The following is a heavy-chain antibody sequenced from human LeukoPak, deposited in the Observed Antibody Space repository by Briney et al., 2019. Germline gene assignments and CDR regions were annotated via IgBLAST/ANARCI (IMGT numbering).Heavy chain of an antibody. Sequence: GGSLRLSCAASGFTFSSYGMHWVRQAPGKGLEWVAVISYDGNTKYYADSVKGRFTISRDNSKNTLYLQMNSLRAEDTAVYYCARGIAVAGRYYMDVWGKGTTVTVSS. V-gene: IGHV3-30*03. CDR3: ARGIAVAGRYYMDV. CDR2: ISYDGNTK. CDR1: GFTFSSYG. J-gene: IGHJ6*03. D-gene: IGHD6-19*01.